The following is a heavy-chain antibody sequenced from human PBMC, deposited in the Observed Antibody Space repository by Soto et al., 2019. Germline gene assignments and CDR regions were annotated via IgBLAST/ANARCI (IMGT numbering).Heavy chain of an antibody. D-gene: IGHD2-21*01. CDR3: ARDRSLIGPSGGGGEY. J-gene: IGHJ4*02. CDR2: ISAYNGNT. Sequence: ASVKVSCKASGYTFTSYGICWVRHAPGQGLEWMGWISAYNGNTNYAQKLQGRVTMTTDTSTSTAYMELRSLRSDDTAVYYCARDRSLIGPSGGGGEYSGQGTLVTVSS. CDR1: GYTFTSYG. V-gene: IGHV1-18*01.